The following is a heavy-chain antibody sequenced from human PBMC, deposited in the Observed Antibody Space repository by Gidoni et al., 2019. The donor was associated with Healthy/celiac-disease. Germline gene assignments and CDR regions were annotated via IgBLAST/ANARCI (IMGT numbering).Heavy chain of an antibody. Sequence: QVQLVQSGAEVKKPGASVKVSCKASGYTFTGYYMHWVRQAPGQGLEWMGWINPNSGGTNYAQKLQGRVTMTRDTSISTAYMELSRLRSDDTAVYYCARDGDWNGSGRDYWGQGTLVTVSS. J-gene: IGHJ4*02. V-gene: IGHV1-2*02. CDR3: ARDGDWNGSGRDY. D-gene: IGHD1-1*01. CDR1: GYTFTGYY. CDR2: INPNSGGT.